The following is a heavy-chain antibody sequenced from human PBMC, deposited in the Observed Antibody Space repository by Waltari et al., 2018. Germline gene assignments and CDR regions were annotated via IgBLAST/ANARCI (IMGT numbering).Heavy chain of an antibody. CDR3: GRDRGYGQSDS. D-gene: IGHD5-18*01. J-gene: IGHJ4*02. CDR1: EFTFSNYW. V-gene: IGHV3-7*03. CDR2: IKQDGSEK. Sequence: EVQLVESGGGLVQPGGSLRPPCAASEFTFSNYWRSWARQAPGKGLEWVANIKQDGSEKDYVDSVKGRFTISRDNAKNSLYLQMNSLRAEDTAVYYCGRDRGYGQSDSWGQGTLVTVSS.